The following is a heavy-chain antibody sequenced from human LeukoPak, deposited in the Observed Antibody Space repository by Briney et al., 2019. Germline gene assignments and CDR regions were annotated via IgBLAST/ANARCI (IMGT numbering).Heavy chain of an antibody. J-gene: IGHJ5*02. CDR1: GGSISSGSYY. CDR2: IYYSGTT. V-gene: IGHV4-39*07. D-gene: IGHD2-2*01. Sequence: SETLSLTCSVSGGSISSGSYYWVWVRQPPGKGLEWIGTIYYSGTTYYNPSLKSRVTISVDTSKNQFSLRLSSVTAADTAVYYCAREVDAAAAYNWFDPWGQGTLVTVSS. CDR3: AREVDAAAAYNWFDP.